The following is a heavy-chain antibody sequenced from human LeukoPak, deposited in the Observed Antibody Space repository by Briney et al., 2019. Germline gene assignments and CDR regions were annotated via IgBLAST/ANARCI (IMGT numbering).Heavy chain of an antibody. CDR1: GYTFTSYY. V-gene: IGHV1-46*01. D-gene: IGHD4-17*01. CDR2: INPSGGST. Sequence: ASVKVSCKASGYTFTSYYMHWVRQARGQGLEWXGIINPSGGSTSYAQKFQGRVTMTRDTSTSTVYMELSSLRSEDTAVYYCARDYSGAAPFDYWGQGTLVTVSS. J-gene: IGHJ4*02. CDR3: ARDYSGAAPFDY.